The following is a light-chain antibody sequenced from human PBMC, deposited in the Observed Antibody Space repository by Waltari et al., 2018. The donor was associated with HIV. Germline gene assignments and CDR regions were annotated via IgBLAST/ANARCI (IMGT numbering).Light chain of an antibody. Sequence: QSALAPPASVSGSPAQSVTLSFAGSHSDIGPFDFVSWYQQLPGKAPKLIIYRVTFRPSGVPTRFSASKSANTASLTISDLQTEDEAHYYCSSYTITNTWVFGGGTMLTVL. CDR1: HSDIGPFDF. J-gene: IGLJ3*02. CDR2: RVT. CDR3: SSYTITNTWV. V-gene: IGLV2-14*01.